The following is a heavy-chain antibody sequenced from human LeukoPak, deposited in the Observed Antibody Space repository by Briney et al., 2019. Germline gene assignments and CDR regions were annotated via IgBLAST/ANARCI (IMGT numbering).Heavy chain of an antibody. Sequence: SVKVSRKASGGTFSSYAISWVRQAPGQGLEWVGRIIPIFGTANYAQKFQGRVTITTDESTSTAYMELSSLRSEDTAVYYCARDVYLYYDSSGYLNWGQGTLVTVSS. CDR3: ARDVYLYYDSSGYLN. D-gene: IGHD3-22*01. V-gene: IGHV1-69*05. CDR1: GGTFSSYA. J-gene: IGHJ4*02. CDR2: IIPIFGTA.